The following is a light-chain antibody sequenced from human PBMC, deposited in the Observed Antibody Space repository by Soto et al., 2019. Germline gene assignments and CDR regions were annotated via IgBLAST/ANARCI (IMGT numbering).Light chain of an antibody. J-gene: IGKJ1*01. CDR1: QSISSY. Sequence: EILMTQSPATLSVSPGERATLSCRASQSISSYLAWYQQKPGQAPRLLIYGASSRATGIADRFSGSGSGTDFTLTINRLEPEDFAVYYCQRYGSSPSWTFGQGTKVDI. V-gene: IGKV3-20*01. CDR3: QRYGSSPSWT. CDR2: GAS.